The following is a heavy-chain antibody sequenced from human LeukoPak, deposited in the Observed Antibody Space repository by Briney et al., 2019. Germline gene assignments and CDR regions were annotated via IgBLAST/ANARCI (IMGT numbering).Heavy chain of an antibody. D-gene: IGHD4-17*01. CDR1: GYTFTGYY. V-gene: IGHV1-2*02. CDR2: INPNSGGT. CDR3: ARVNPFAQTTYNAFDI. Sequence: GASVKVSCKASGYTFTGYYMHWVRQAPGQGLEWMGWINPNSGGTNYAQKFQGRVTMTRDTSISTAYMELSRLRSDDTAVYYCARVNPFAQTTYNAFDIWGQGTMVTVSS. J-gene: IGHJ3*02.